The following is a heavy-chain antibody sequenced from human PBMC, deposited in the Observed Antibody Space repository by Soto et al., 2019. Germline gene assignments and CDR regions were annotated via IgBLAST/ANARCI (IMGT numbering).Heavy chain of an antibody. D-gene: IGHD3-3*01. Sequence: PSETLSLTCTVSGGSISSSSYYWGWIRQPPGKGLEWIGSIYYSGSTYYNPSLKSRVTISVDTSKNQFSLKLSSVTAADTAVYYCARRRITIFGAAPYGMDVWGQGTTVTVSS. V-gene: IGHV4-39*01. CDR2: IYYSGST. CDR3: ARRRITIFGAAPYGMDV. J-gene: IGHJ6*02. CDR1: GGSISSSSYY.